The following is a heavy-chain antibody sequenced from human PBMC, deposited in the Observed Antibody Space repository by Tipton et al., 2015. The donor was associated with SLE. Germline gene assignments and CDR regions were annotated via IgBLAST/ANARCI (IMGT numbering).Heavy chain of an antibody. CDR2: ISYSGST. CDR3: ARGGYSSGWYWDYFVY. D-gene: IGHD6-19*01. J-gene: IGHJ4*02. CDR1: GGSISSGGYY. V-gene: IGHV4-61*08. Sequence: LRLSCTVSGGSISSGGYYWSWIRQRPGKGLEWIGYISYSGSTNYSPSLTSRVTISLDTSKTQFSLNLRSVTAADTAIYYCARGGYSSGWYWDYFVYCGQGTLVTVSS.